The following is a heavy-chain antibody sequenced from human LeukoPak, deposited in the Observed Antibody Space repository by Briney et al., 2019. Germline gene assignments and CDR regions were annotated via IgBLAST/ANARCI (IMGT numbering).Heavy chain of an antibody. CDR1: GFTFSSYE. V-gene: IGHV3-48*03. CDR2: ISSSGSTI. Sequence: GGSLRLSCAAPGFTFSSYEMNWVRKAPGKGLEWVSYISSSGSTIHYADSVKGRFTISRDNAKNSLYLQLNSLRAEDTALYYWTRDTHYYGSGSPAFDLWGRGTMVTVSS. D-gene: IGHD3-10*01. CDR3: TRDTHYYGSGSPAFDL. J-gene: IGHJ3*01.